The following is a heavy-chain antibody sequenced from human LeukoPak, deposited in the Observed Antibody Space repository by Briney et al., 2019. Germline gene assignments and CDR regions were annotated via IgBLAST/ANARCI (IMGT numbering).Heavy chain of an antibody. Sequence: PSETLSLTCAVYGGSFSGYYWSWIRQPPGEGLEWIGEINHSGSTNYNPSLKSRVTISVDTSKNQFSLKLSSVTAADTAVYYCARGSEQWLAHDYWGQGTLVTVSS. D-gene: IGHD6-19*01. CDR2: INHSGST. V-gene: IGHV4-34*01. J-gene: IGHJ4*02. CDR1: GGSFSGYY. CDR3: ARGSEQWLAHDY.